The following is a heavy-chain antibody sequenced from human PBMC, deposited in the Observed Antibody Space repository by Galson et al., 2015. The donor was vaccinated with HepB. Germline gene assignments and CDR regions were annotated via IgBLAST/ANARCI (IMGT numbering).Heavy chain of an antibody. CDR3: ARDGHGYCTNGVCYWEDY. CDR2: IWYDGSNK. V-gene: IGHV3-33*01. D-gene: IGHD2-8*01. Sequence: SLRLSCAASGSTFSSYGMHWVRQAPGKGLEWVAVIWYDGSNKYYADSVKGRFTISRDNSKNTLYLQMNSLRAEDTAVYYCARDGHGYCTNGVCYWEDYWGQGTLVTVSS. J-gene: IGHJ4*02. CDR1: GSTFSSYG.